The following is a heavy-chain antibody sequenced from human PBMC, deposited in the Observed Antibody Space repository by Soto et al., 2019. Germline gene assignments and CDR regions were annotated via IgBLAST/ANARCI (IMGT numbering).Heavy chain of an antibody. CDR1: GFTFTSSA. Sequence: SVKVSCKASGFTFTSSAVQWVRQARGQRLEWIGWIVGGSGNTNYAQKFQERVTITRDMSPSTAYMELSSLRSEDTAVYYCAADRGDPSGGPYYYYGMDVWGQGTTVTVSS. J-gene: IGHJ6*02. CDR3: AADRGDPSGGPYYYYGMDV. D-gene: IGHD2-21*01. V-gene: IGHV1-58*01. CDR2: IVGGSGNT.